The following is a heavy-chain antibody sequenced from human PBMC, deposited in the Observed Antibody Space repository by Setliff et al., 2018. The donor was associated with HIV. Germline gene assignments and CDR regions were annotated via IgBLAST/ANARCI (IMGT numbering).Heavy chain of an antibody. CDR2: IYNSGTT. V-gene: IGHV4-59*11. CDR1: GGSTSSHY. Sequence: SETLSLTCTVSGGSTSSHYWNWIRQPPGKGLEWIGYIYNSGTTNYNPSLRSRVATSVDTSKNQFSLKLSSVTAVDTAVYFCARGGSAMVPGRNYWYFDLWGRGTLVTVSS. CDR3: ARGGSAMVPGRNYWYFDL. D-gene: IGHD5-18*01. J-gene: IGHJ2*01.